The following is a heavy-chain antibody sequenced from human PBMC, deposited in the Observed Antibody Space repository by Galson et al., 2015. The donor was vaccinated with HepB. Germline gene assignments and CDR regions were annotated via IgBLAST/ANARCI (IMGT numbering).Heavy chain of an antibody. V-gene: IGHV5-51*01. CDR3: VRPGVSGRYDGYDV. J-gene: IGHJ3*01. Sequence: QSGAEVKKPGESLKISCKGSGYTFINFWIAWVRQKPGKGLEWMGIIHPGDSDTRYSPSLEGHVTVSVDKSITTAYLQWKSLKASDTAMYYCVRPGVSGRYDGYDVWGQGTMVTVSS. D-gene: IGHD2-15*01. CDR1: GYTFINFW. CDR2: IHPGDSDT.